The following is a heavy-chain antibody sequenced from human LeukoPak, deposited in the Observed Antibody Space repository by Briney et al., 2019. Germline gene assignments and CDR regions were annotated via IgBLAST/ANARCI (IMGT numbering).Heavy chain of an antibody. V-gene: IGHV4-59*01. D-gene: IGHD2-21*01. CDR3: ARSLWRTWFDP. CDR1: GDSISHYY. Sequence: SETLSLTCTVSGDSISHYYWTWIRQPPGKGLEWIAYIYHTGSTNYNPSLKSRVTISLDTSKNQFSLKLRTVTAADTAVYYCARSLWRTWFDPWGQGTLVSVSS. CDR2: IYHTGST. J-gene: IGHJ5*02.